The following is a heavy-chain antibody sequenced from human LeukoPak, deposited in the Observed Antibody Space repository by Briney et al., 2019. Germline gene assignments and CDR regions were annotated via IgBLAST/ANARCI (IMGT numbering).Heavy chain of an antibody. D-gene: IGHD3-22*01. V-gene: IGHV4-59*10. CDR2: IYTSGST. J-gene: IGHJ4*02. Sequence: SETLSLTCAVYGGAFSGYYWSWIRQPAGKGLEWIGRIYTSGSTNYNPSLKSRVTMSVDTSKNQFSLKLSSVTAADTAVYYCASEAYYYDSSGHYKYWGQGTLVTVSS. CDR3: ASEAYYYDSSGHYKY. CDR1: GGAFSGYY.